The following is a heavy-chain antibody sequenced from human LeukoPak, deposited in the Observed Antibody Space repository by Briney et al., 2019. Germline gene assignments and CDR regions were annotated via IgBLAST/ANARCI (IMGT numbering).Heavy chain of an antibody. J-gene: IGHJ4*02. Sequence: GGSLRLSCAASGFTFSSYAMSWVRQAPGKGLEWVSAISGSGGSTYYADSVKGRFTISRDNSKNTLYLQMNSLRAEDTAVYYCAKDDSGYSYGYPPFDYWGQGTLVTVSS. CDR1: GFTFSSYA. CDR2: ISGSGGST. CDR3: AKDDSGYSYGYPPFDY. V-gene: IGHV3-23*01. D-gene: IGHD5-18*01.